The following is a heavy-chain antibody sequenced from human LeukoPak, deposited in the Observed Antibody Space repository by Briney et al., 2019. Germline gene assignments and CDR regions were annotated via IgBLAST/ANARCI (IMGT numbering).Heavy chain of an antibody. V-gene: IGHV1-18*01. CDR1: GYTFTSYG. CDR3: AMDPRFSPPYAYCGGDCYYY. D-gene: IGHD2-21*02. Sequence: ASVKVSCKASGYTFTSYGISWVRQAPGQGLEWMGWISAYNGNTNYAQKLQGRVTMTTDTSTSAAYMELRSLRSDDTAVYYCAMDPRFSPPYAYCGGDCYYYWGQGTLVTVSS. J-gene: IGHJ4*02. CDR2: ISAYNGNT.